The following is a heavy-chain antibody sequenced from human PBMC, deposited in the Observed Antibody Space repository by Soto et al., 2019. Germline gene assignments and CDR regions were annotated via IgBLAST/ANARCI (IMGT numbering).Heavy chain of an antibody. V-gene: IGHV3-53*01. CDR1: GLTVAGSH. J-gene: IGHJ6*02. CDR2: IYNDGTT. D-gene: IGHD3-10*01. CDR3: VRPLPSGQPHAMDV. Sequence: PVGSLGLSCVDSGLTVAGSHMAWVRQAPGKGLEWASVIYNDGTTYYSESVEGRFTISRDTSKNTLYLQMDRLRDEDTAVYYCVRPLPSGQPHAMDVWGQGTTVTVSS.